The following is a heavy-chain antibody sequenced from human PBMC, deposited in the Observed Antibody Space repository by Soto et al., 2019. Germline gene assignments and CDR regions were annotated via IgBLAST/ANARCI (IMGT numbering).Heavy chain of an antibody. Sequence: HPXGSLRLSCSASGFTFSNYSMHWVRQAPGKGLEWVAVISKDGDKKYYADSVKGRFTISRDNSKNTLYLQMNSLRPEDTAVHYCAREWSVANPGYWGQGTQVTVSS. CDR2: ISKDGDKK. CDR1: GFTFSNYS. J-gene: IGHJ4*02. D-gene: IGHD5-12*01. CDR3: AREWSVANPGY. V-gene: IGHV3-30-3*01.